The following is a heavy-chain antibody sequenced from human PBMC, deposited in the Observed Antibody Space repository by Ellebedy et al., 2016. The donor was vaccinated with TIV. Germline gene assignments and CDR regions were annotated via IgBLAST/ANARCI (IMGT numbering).Heavy chain of an antibody. CDR1: GVSISSSY. Sequence: MPSETLSLTCAVSGVSISSSYWTWIRQPPGKALELIAYFYYSGNIKYSPSLKSRVTISVDTSKNQFSLKLSSVTAADTAVYYCATYSMGRLDYWGQGTLVTVSS. CDR2: FYYSGNI. J-gene: IGHJ4*02. V-gene: IGHV4-59*08. D-gene: IGHD4-11*01. CDR3: ATYSMGRLDY.